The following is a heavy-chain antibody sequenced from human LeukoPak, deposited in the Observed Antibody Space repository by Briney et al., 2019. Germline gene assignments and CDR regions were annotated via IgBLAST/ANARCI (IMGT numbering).Heavy chain of an antibody. J-gene: IGHJ3*01. CDR1: GFTFSSYS. V-gene: IGHV3-7*05. Sequence: GGSLRLSCAASGFTFSSYSMNWVRQAPGKGLEWVANIKQDGSEKNYVDSVKGRFTISRDNAENSLSLQMNSMRAEDTAVYYCARDRGYSTLDFWGQGTMVTVSS. CDR2: IKQDGSEK. CDR3: ARDRGYSTLDF. D-gene: IGHD3-10*01.